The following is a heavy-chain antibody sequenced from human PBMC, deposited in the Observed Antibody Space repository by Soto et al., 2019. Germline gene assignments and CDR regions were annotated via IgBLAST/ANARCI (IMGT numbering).Heavy chain of an antibody. J-gene: IGHJ6*02. CDR2: INPSGGST. Sequence: QVQLVQSGAEVKKPGASVKVSCKESGYTFNSYYMHWVRQAPGQGLEWMGIINPSGGSTSHAQKSQGRVPMTRDTSTSTVCVQLSSLRSQDTTVYYCGIESVDIVATTWFSGGMEAWGQGTTVTVSS. CDR3: GIESVDIVATTWFSGGMEA. CDR1: GYTFNSYY. D-gene: IGHD5-12*01. V-gene: IGHV1-46*02.